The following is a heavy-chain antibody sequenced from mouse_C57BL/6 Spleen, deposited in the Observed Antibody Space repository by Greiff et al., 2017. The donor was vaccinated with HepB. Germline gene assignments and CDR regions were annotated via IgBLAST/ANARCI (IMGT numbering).Heavy chain of an antibody. V-gene: IGHV1-82*01. D-gene: IGHD2-4*01. CDR2: IYPGDGDT. CDR3: ARFYYDYDFDY. J-gene: IGHJ2*01. CDR1: GYAFSSSW. Sequence: VQLQQSGPELVKPGASVKISCKASGYAFSSSWMNWVKQRPGKGLEWIGRIYPGDGDTNYNGKFKGKATLTADKSSSTAYMQLRSLTSEDSAVYFCARFYYDYDFDYWGQGTTLTVSS.